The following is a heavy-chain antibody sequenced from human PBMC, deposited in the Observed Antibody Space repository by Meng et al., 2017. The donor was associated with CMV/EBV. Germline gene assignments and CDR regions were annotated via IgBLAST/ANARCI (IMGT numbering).Heavy chain of an antibody. J-gene: IGHJ4*02. CDR2: IRSKAYGGTT. CDR1: GGSISSSSYY. V-gene: IGHV3-49*03. Sequence: GGSLRLSCTVSGGSISSSSYYWGWIRQPPGKGLEWVGFIRSKAYGGTTEYAASVKGRFTISRDDSKSIAYLQMNSLKTEDTAVYYCTRDRTPYSFTFDYWGQGTLVTVSS. CDR3: TRDRTPYSFTFDY. D-gene: IGHD5-18*01.